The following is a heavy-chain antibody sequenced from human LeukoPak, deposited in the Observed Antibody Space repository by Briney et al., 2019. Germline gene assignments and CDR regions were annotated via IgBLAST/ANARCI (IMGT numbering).Heavy chain of an antibody. V-gene: IGHV3-23*01. D-gene: IGHD3-22*01. CDR3: AKDTVFYYDSSGFYHFDY. Sequence: GGSLRLSCAASGFTFSSYAMSWVRQAPGKGLEWVSAISGSGGSTYYADSVKGRFTISRDNSKNTLYLQMNSLRAEDTAVYYCAKDTVFYYDSSGFYHFDYWGQGTLVTVPS. CDR1: GFTFSSYA. CDR2: ISGSGGST. J-gene: IGHJ4*02.